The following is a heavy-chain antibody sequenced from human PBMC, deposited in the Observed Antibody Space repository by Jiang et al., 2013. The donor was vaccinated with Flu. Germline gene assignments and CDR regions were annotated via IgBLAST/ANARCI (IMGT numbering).Heavy chain of an antibody. J-gene: IGHJ4*02. CDR3: ARAAGATGPFPHDFDY. CDR2: INTNTGNP. D-gene: IGHD1-26*01. Sequence: KVSCKTSGYSFTSYAMNWVRQAPGQGLEWMGWINTNTGNPTYAQDFTGRFVFSLDTSVSTAYLQISSLKAEDTAVYYCARAAGATGPFPHDFDYWGQGTLVTVSS. V-gene: IGHV7-4-1*02. CDR1: GYSFTSYA.